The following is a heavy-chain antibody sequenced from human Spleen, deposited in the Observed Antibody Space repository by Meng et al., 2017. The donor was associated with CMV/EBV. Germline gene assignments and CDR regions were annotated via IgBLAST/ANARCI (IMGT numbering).Heavy chain of an antibody. D-gene: IGHD3-3*01. Sequence: GFTFSSYGLHWVRQAPGKGLEWVAVISYDGSNEYYADSVKGRFTISRDNSKNTVFLQMNSLRGEDTAVYHCARDGPRVTIFGVLDYWGQGTLVTVSS. V-gene: IGHV3-30*14. J-gene: IGHJ4*02. CDR1: GFTFSSYG. CDR3: ARDGPRVTIFGVLDY. CDR2: ISYDGSNE.